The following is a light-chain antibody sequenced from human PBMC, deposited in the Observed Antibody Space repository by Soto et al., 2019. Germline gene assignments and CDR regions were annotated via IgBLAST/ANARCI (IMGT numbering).Light chain of an antibody. J-gene: IGKJ2*01. CDR1: QSVSSSY. CDR3: QHYGSSYT. V-gene: IGKV3-20*01. CDR2: GAS. Sequence: EIGLTQSPGTLSLAPGERATLSCRASQSVSSSYLAWYQQKPGQAPRRLIYGASSWGTGIPDRFSGSGSGRDFTLTISRLEPEDFAVYYCQHYGSSYTFGQGTKLEIK.